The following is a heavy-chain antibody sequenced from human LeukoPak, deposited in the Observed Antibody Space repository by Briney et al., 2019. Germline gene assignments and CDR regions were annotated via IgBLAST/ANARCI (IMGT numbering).Heavy chain of an antibody. D-gene: IGHD7-27*01. V-gene: IGHV3-11*01. J-gene: IGHJ4*02. CDR1: GFTFSDYY. CDR3: ARGELWGSFDY. Sequence: GGSLRLSCAAPGFTFSDYYMSWVRQAPGKGLGWVSYISSSGSTIYCADSVKGRFTISRDNAKNSLYLQMNSLRAEDTAVYYCARGELWGSFDYWGQGTLVTVSS. CDR2: ISSSGSTI.